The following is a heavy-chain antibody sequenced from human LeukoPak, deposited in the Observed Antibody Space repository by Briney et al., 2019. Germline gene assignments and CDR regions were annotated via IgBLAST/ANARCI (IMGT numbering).Heavy chain of an antibody. J-gene: IGHJ4*02. CDR3: TRDVSGWYGEFDY. CDR2: IRSKAYGGTT. CDR1: GFTFGDYA. D-gene: IGHD6-19*01. Sequence: GGSLRLSCTASGFTFGDYAMSWVRQAPRKGLEWVGFIRSKAYGGTTEYDASVKGRFTISRDDSKSIAYLQMNSLKTEDTAVYYCTRDVSGWYGEFDYWGQGTLVTVSS. V-gene: IGHV3-49*04.